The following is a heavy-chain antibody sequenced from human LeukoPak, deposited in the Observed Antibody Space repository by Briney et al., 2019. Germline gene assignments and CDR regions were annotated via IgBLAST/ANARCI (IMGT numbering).Heavy chain of an antibody. CDR3: ARVGRRYYYMVV. Sequence: SETLSPTCAVYGGSPRGYYWSWISQPPGKGLERIGEITHSGSANYNPSPTSRVTISLYTPKNHFSLKLRSLTPPDTPASYFARVGRRYYYMVVWGKGTTVTVSS. CDR1: GGSPRGYY. CDR2: ITHSGSA. J-gene: IGHJ6*03. V-gene: IGHV4-34*01.